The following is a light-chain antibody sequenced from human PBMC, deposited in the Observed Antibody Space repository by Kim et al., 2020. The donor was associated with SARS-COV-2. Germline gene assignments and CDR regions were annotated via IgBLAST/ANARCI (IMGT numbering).Light chain of an antibody. V-gene: IGKV3-20*01. CDR3: QQYGTSVLT. CDR2: GAS. J-gene: IGKJ4*02. Sequence: EIVLTQSPGNLSLSPGERATLSCRASQSVRSSYLAWYQQKPGQAPRLLLYGASSRATGIPDRFSGSGSGTDFTLTISRLEPEDFAVYYCQQYGTSVLTFGGGTKLEI. CDR1: QSVRSSY.